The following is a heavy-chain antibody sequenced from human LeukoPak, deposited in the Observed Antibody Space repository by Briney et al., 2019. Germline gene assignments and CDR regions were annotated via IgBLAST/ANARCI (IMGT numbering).Heavy chain of an antibody. CDR1: GGSIIGYY. V-gene: IGHV4-59*12. CDR3: ARYANSPYYYYAMDV. CDR2: IYYSGST. D-gene: IGHD4/OR15-4a*01. Sequence: PSETLSLTCTVSGGSIIGYYLSWIRQPPGKGVEWIGSIYYSGSTNYNPSLKSRVTISVEASENQFSLKLSSVTAADTAVYYCARYANSPYYYYAMDVWGQGTTVTVSS. J-gene: IGHJ6*02.